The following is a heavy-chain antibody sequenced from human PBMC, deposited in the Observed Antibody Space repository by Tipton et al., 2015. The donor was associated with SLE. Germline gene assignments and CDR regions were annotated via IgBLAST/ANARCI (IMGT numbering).Heavy chain of an antibody. CDR3: ARVAATDWYFDL. D-gene: IGHD2-15*01. CDR2: IHYSGST. J-gene: IGHJ2*01. V-gene: IGHV4-59*12. CDR1: GGSISSYY. Sequence: TLSLTCTVSGGSISSYYWSWIRQPPGKGLEWIGYIHYSGSTNYNPSLKSRVTILVDTSKNQFSLNLDSVTAGDTAVYYCARVAATDWYFDLWGLGTLVTVSS.